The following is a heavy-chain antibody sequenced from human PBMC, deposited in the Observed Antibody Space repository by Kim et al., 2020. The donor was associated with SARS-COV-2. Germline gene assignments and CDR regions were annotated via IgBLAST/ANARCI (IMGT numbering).Heavy chain of an antibody. J-gene: IGHJ4*02. CDR2: IKQDGSEK. CDR3: ARDMARYYYDSSGYPEY. V-gene: IGHV3-7*01. Sequence: GGSLRLSCAASGFTFSSYWMSWVRQAPGKGLEWVANIKQDGSEKYYVDSVKGRFTISRDNAKNSLYLQMNSLRAEDTAVYYCARDMARYYYDSSGYPEYWGQGTLVIVSS. CDR1: GFTFSSYW. D-gene: IGHD3-22*01.